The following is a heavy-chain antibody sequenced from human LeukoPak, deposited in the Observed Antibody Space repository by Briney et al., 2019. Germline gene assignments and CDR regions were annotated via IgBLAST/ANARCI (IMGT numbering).Heavy chain of an antibody. CDR1: GITFSSYA. V-gene: IGHV3-23*01. D-gene: IGHD6-19*01. J-gene: IGHJ4*02. CDR2: ISGSGDST. CDR3: AKDSQWLGSDY. Sequence: GGSLRLSCAASGITFSSYAMSWVRQAPGKGLEWVSAISGSGDSTNYADSVKGRFTISRDNSKNTLHLQMNSLRAEDTAVYYCAKDSQWLGSDYWGQGTLVTVSS.